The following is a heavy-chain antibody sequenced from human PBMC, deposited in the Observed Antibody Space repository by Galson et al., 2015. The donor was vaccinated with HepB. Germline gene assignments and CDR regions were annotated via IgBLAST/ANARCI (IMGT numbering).Heavy chain of an antibody. V-gene: IGHV3-13*01. Sequence: SLRLSCAASGFTFSSYDMHWVRQATGKGLEWVSAIGTAGDAYYPGSVKGRFTISRENAKNSLYLQMNSLRAGDTAVYYCARVGSDPYGSGDKDYYGMDVWGQGTTVTVS. J-gene: IGHJ6*02. CDR2: IGTAGDA. D-gene: IGHD3-10*01. CDR3: ARVGSDPYGSGDKDYYGMDV. CDR1: GFTFSSYD.